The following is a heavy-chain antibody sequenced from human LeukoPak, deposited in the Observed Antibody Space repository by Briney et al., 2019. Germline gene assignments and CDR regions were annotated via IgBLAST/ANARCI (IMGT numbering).Heavy chain of an antibody. CDR3: ANSYYYDSSGYYQPPDY. J-gene: IGHJ4*02. D-gene: IGHD3-22*01. CDR1: GFTVSFNY. Sequence: GSLRLSCAASGFTVSFNYMSWVRQAPGKGLEWVSAISGSGGSTYYADSVKGRFTISRDNSKNTLYLQMNSLRAEDTAVYYCANSYYYDSSGYYQPPDYWGQGTLVTVSS. V-gene: IGHV3-23*01. CDR2: ISGSGGST.